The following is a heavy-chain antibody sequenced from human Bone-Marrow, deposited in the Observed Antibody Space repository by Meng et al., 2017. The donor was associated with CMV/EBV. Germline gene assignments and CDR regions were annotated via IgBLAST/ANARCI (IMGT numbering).Heavy chain of an antibody. Sequence: SVKVSCKASGGTFSSYAISWVRQAPGQGLEWVGGIIPIFGTANYAQKFQGRVTITTDESTSTAYMELSSLRSEDTAVYYCARDMCLRSTSCYPGWFDPWGQGTLVTVSS. V-gene: IGHV1-69*05. J-gene: IGHJ5*02. D-gene: IGHD2-2*01. CDR3: ARDMCLRSTSCYPGWFDP. CDR2: IIPIFGTA. CDR1: GGTFSSYA.